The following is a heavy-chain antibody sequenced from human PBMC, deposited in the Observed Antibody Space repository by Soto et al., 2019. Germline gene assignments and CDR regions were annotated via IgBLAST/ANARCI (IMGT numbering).Heavy chain of an antibody. Sequence: SETLSLTCTVSGGSVSSDYWSWIRQPPGKGLEWIGYTHNSGNTDYNPSLKSRVTISLDASRNEFSLSLRSVTATDTAVYYCAKGGWYEDHWGQGTLVTVSS. V-gene: IGHV4-4*08. CDR1: GGSVSSDY. J-gene: IGHJ4*02. CDR3: AKGGWYEDH. CDR2: THNSGNT. D-gene: IGHD6-19*01.